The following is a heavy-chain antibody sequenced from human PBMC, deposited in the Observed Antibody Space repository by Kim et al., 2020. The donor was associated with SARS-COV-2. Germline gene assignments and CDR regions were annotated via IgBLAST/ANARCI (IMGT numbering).Heavy chain of an antibody. CDR3: ARGGGSYDILTGQELYYYYYGMDV. Sequence: GGSLRLSCAASGFTFSSYSMNWVRQAPGKGLEWVSSISSSSSYIYYADSVKGRFTISRDNAKNSLYLQMNSLRAEDTAVYYCARGGGSYDILTGQELYYYYYGMDVWGQGTTVTVSS. CDR2: ISSSSSYI. CDR1: GFTFSSYS. J-gene: IGHJ6*02. D-gene: IGHD3-9*01. V-gene: IGHV3-21*01.